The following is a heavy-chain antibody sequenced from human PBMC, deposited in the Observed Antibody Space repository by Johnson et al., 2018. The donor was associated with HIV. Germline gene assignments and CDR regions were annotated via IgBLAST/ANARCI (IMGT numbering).Heavy chain of an antibody. CDR1: GFTFSYYG. Sequence: QVQLVESGGGVVQPGRSLRLSCVASGFTFSYYGMHWVRQAPGKGLEWVAVIYYDGTNKHYADSVKGRFTISRDNSKNTLYLQMNSLRAEDTAVYYCAKDRNWGWPVWAFDIWGQGTMVTVSS. D-gene: IGHD3-16*01. CDR2: IYYDGTNK. J-gene: IGHJ3*02. V-gene: IGHV3-30*18. CDR3: AKDRNWGWPVWAFDI.